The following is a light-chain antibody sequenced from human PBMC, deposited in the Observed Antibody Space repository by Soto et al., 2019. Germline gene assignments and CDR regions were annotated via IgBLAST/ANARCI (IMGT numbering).Light chain of an antibody. CDR2: GAS. V-gene: IGKV3-20*01. CDR3: QQYSSSPWT. Sequence: DIVLTQSPSTLSLSPAERATLSCRASQSVSSSYLAWYQQKPGQAPRLLIYGASSMATGVPYRFSGSGSGTDFTLTISRLEPDDFAVYYCQQYSSSPWTFGQGTKVDIK. CDR1: QSVSSSY. J-gene: IGKJ1*01.